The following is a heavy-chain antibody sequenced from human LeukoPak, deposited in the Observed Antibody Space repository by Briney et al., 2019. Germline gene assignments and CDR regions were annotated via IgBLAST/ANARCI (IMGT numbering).Heavy chain of an antibody. CDR1: GGTFSSYA. V-gene: IGHV1-69*13. CDR2: IIPIFGTA. Sequence: AASVKVSCKASGGTFSSYAISWVRQAPGQGLEWMGGIIPIFGTANYAQKFQGRVTITADESTSTAYMELSSLRSEDTAVYYCARQPGYSSGWFDPWGQGTLVTVSS. J-gene: IGHJ5*02. CDR3: ARQPGYSSGWFDP. D-gene: IGHD6-19*01.